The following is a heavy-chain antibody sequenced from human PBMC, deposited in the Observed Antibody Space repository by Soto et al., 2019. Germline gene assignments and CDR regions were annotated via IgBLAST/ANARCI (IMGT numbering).Heavy chain of an antibody. CDR1: GGSISSYY. Sequence: PSETLSLTCSVSGGSISSYYWSWIRQPPGKGLEWIGYIYYSGSTNYNPSLKSRLTMSVDTSKSQFSLKLRSVTAADTAVYYCAKTHSGWYTPFDSWGQGTLVTVSS. CDR2: IYYSGST. V-gene: IGHV4-59*01. CDR3: AKTHSGWYTPFDS. J-gene: IGHJ4*02. D-gene: IGHD6-19*01.